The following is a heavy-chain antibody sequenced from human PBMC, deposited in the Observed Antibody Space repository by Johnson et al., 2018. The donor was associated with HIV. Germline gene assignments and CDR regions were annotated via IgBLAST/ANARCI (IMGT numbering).Heavy chain of an antibody. CDR2: MSYDGSKK. D-gene: IGHD3-16*01. J-gene: IGHJ3*02. Sequence: QVQLVESGGGVVQPERSLRLSCAASGFTFSSYAMHWVRQAPGKGLEWVAVMSYDGSKKYYADSVKGRFTISRDNANNSLYVQMNSLRAEDTAVYYCARGRGALDIWGQGTMVTVSS. CDR1: GFTFSSYA. CDR3: ARGRGALDI. V-gene: IGHV3-30-3*01.